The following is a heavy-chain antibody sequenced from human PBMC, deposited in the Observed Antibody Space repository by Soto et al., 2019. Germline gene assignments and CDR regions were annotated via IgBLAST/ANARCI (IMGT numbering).Heavy chain of an antibody. J-gene: IGHJ3*02. CDR2: ISYDGSNK. D-gene: IGHD3-10*01. V-gene: IGHV3-30*18. Sequence: GGSLRLSCAASGFTFSSYGMHWVRQAPGKGLEWVAVISYDGSNKYYADSVKGRFTISRDNSKNTLYLQMNSLRAEDTAVYYCAKISRSGSYAFDIWGQGTMVTVSS. CDR3: AKISRSGSYAFDI. CDR1: GFTFSSYG.